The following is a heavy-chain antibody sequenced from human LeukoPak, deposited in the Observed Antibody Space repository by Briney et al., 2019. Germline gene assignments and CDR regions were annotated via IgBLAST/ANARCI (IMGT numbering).Heavy chain of an antibody. V-gene: IGHV1-2*02. D-gene: IGHD3-10*01. CDR1: GYAFTGYY. CDR3: ARGPYGSGSYGVDY. J-gene: IGHJ4*02. Sequence: ASVKVSCKASGYAFTGYYMHWVRQAPGQGLEWMGWINPNSGGTNYAQKFQGRVTMTRDTSTSTVYMELSSLRSEDTAVYYCARGPYGSGSYGVDYWGQGTLVTVSS. CDR2: INPNSGGT.